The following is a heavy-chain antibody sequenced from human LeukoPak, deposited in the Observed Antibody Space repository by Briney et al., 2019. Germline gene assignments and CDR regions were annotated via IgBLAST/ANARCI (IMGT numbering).Heavy chain of an antibody. CDR2: IRNKAYGGTT. V-gene: IGHV3-49*04. CDR1: GFTFGDYA. CDR3: TREIDSGSYYVDY. Sequence: GGSLRLSCTASGFTFGDYAMSWVRQAPGKGLEWVGFIRNKAYGGTTQYAASVKGRFTISRDESESIAYLQMNSLKTEDSAVYYCTREIDSGSYYVDYWGQGTLVTVSS. J-gene: IGHJ4*02. D-gene: IGHD1-26*01.